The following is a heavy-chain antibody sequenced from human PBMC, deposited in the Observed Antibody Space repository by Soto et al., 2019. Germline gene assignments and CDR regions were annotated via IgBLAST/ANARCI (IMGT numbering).Heavy chain of an antibody. D-gene: IGHD5-18*01. CDR1: GGSISSGGYY. Sequence: SETLSLTCTVSGGSISSGGYYWSWILQHPGKGLEWIGHIFYSGSTNYNPALKSRVTISVDTSKSQFSLKLSSVTAADTAVYYCAKDSGYNYGYFRWFDPWGQGTLVTVSS. J-gene: IGHJ5*02. CDR3: AKDSGYNYGYFRWFDP. CDR2: IFYSGST. V-gene: IGHV4-61*08.